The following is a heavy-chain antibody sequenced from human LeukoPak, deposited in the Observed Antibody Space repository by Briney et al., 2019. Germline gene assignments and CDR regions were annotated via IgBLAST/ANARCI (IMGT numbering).Heavy chain of an antibody. CDR2: ISYDGSNK. V-gene: IGHV3-30*03. CDR1: GFTFSSYG. Sequence: GGSLRLSCAASGFTFSSYGMHWVRQAPGKGLEWVAVISYDGSNKYYADSVKGRFTISRDNSKNTLYLQMNSLRAEDTAVYYCAREAPSPYYYYGMDVWGQGTTVTVSS. CDR3: AREAPSPYYYYGMDV. J-gene: IGHJ6*02.